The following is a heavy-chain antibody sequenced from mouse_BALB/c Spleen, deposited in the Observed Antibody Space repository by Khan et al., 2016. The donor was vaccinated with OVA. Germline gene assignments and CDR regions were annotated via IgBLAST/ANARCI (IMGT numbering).Heavy chain of an antibody. J-gene: IGHJ4*01. CDR3: IISNDSGNSLYAIDY. Sequence: DLVKPGASVKLSCRASGYTFTSYWINWIKQRPGQGLEWIGRVSPGSGSPYYNEMFKGKATVTVDKSSSTAYIQINSLSSEDSAVYFCIISNDSGNSLYAIDYWGQGTTVTVSS. D-gene: IGHD1-1*01. V-gene: IGHV1S41*01. CDR2: VSPGSGSP. CDR1: GYTFTSYW.